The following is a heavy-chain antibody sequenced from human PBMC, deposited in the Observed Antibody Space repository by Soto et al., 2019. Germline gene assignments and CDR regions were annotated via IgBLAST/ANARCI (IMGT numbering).Heavy chain of an antibody. V-gene: IGHV3-13*01. CDR1: GFTFSSYD. CDR2: IGTAGDT. D-gene: IGHD6-19*01. J-gene: IGHJ3*02. CDR3: ARVRIAVAGDLDAFDI. Sequence: GGSLRLSCAASGFTFSSYDMHWVRQATGKGLEWVSAIGTAGDTYYPGSVKGRFTISRENAKNSLYLQMNSLRSGDTAVYYCARVRIAVAGDLDAFDIWGQGTMVTVSS.